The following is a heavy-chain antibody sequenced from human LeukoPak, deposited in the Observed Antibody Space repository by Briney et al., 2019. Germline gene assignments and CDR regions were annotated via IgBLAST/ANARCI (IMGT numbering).Heavy chain of an antibody. J-gene: IGHJ4*02. D-gene: IGHD5-24*01. Sequence: GESLKITCKGSGYSFTSYWIGWVRQMPGKGLEWMGIIYPGDSDTRYSPSFQGQVTISADKSISTAYLQWSSLKASDTAMYYCARLGWLQRHWPYFDYWGQGTLVTVSS. CDR3: ARLGWLQRHWPYFDY. CDR1: GYSFTSYW. CDR2: IYPGDSDT. V-gene: IGHV5-51*01.